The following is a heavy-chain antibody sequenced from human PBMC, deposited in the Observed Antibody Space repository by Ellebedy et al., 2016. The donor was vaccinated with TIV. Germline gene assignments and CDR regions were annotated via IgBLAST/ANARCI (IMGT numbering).Heavy chain of an antibody. J-gene: IGHJ4*02. CDR1: GFTFDTYA. CDR2: ISGSGVKT. V-gene: IGHV3-23*01. CDR3: AKDLAAGTTLRLDY. D-gene: IGHD1-1*01. Sequence: PGGSLRLSCADSGFTFDTYAMSWVRQAPGKGLEWVSHISGSGVKTYYADPVRGRFSISRDNSKNTLYLQMNSLRADDTAVYYCAKDLAAGTTLRLDYWGQGTLVTVSS.